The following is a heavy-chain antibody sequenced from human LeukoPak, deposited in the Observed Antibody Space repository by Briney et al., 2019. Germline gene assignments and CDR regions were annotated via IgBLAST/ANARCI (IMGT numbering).Heavy chain of an antibody. CDR1: GFTFSSYA. J-gene: IGHJ4*02. Sequence: GGSLRLSCAASGFTFSSYAMSWVGQAPGKGLEWVSAISGSGGSTYYADSVKRRFTISRDNSKNTLYLQMNSLRAEDTAVYYCAKGSRDGYNHHPLDYWGQGTLVTVSS. V-gene: IGHV3-23*01. CDR3: AKGSRDGYNHHPLDY. CDR2: ISGSGGST. D-gene: IGHD5-24*01.